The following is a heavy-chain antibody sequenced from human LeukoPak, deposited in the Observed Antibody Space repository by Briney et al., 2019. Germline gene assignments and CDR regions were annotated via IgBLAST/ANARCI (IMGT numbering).Heavy chain of an antibody. V-gene: IGHV3-30-3*01. Sequence: GRSLRLSCAASGFTFSSYAMHWVRQAPGKGLEWVAVISYDGSNKYYADSVKGRFTISRDNSKNTLYLQMNSLRAEDTAVYYCARVTSSQYYDFWSGYYQSWFDPWGQGTLVTVSS. CDR3: ARVTSSQYYDFWSGYYQSWFDP. CDR2: ISYDGSNK. J-gene: IGHJ5*02. CDR1: GFTFSSYA. D-gene: IGHD3-3*01.